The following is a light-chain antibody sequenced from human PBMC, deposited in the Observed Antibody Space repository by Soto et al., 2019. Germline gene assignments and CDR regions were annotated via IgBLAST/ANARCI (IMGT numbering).Light chain of an antibody. Sequence: DIQLTQSPSFLSASVGDRVTITCRASQGISTYLAWYLQRPGKAPTLLIYGASTLQSGVPSRFSGSGSGTEFTLTISSLKTEDFGTYHCQQLNSDWYAFGQGTKLEIK. CDR1: QGISTY. J-gene: IGKJ2*01. V-gene: IGKV1-9*01. CDR2: GAS. CDR3: QQLNSDWYA.